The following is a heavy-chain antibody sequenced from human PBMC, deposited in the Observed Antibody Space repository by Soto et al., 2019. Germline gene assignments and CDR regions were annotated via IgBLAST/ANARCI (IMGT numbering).Heavy chain of an antibody. V-gene: IGHV4-39*01. D-gene: IGHD5-12*01. CDR3: ARGIGYYFDS. J-gene: IGHJ4*02. Sequence: SETLSLTCTVSGGSISRSSFFWVWIRQPPGKGLEWIGNVHYRGSTYYNASLTSRVTISVDTSKNQFSLKLSSVTAADSAVYSCARGIGYYFDSWGQGTLVTVSS. CDR1: GGSISRSSFF. CDR2: VHYRGST.